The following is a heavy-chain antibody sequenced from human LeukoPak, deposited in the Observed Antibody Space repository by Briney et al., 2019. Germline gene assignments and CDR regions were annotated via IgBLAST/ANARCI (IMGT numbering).Heavy chain of an antibody. CDR2: INNDGSDT. V-gene: IGHV3-74*01. CDR1: GFTFGPYW. Sequence: GGSLRLSCVASGFTFGPYWMHWVRHVPGKGLVWVSRINNDGSDTIYADSVKGRFTVSRDNSKDTLFLQMNSLRAEDTAVYYCARGGGDHAFDSWGQGTMVTVSA. CDR3: ARGGGDHAFDS. D-gene: IGHD3-16*01. J-gene: IGHJ3*02.